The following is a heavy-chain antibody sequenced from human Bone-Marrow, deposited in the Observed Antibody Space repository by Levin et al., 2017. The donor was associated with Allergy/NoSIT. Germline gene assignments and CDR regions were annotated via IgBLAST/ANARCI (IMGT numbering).Heavy chain of an antibody. CDR3: ARQAVPAAMNGFDC. D-gene: IGHD2-2*01. Sequence: SETLSLTCTVSGASISSFYWSWIRQPPGKGLEWIGHIHYSGSTNYSPSLKSRVSMSADMSRNQVYLTMSSVNAADTAVYYCARQAVPAAMNGFDCWGQGTLVTVSS. CDR1: GASISSFY. CDR2: IHYSGST. V-gene: IGHV4-59*08. J-gene: IGHJ4*02.